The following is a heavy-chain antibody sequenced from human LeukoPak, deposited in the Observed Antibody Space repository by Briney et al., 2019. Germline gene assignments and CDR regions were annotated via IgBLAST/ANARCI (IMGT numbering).Heavy chain of an antibody. J-gene: IGHJ4*02. D-gene: IGHD5-12*01. CDR3: ARGYSGYTTPGY. V-gene: IGHV3-48*01. CDR1: GLSFGDYG. Sequence: GGSLRLSCTPSGLSFGDYGMSWVRQAPGKGLEWVSYISSSSSTIYYADSVKGRFTISRDNAKNSLYLQMNSLRAEDTAVYYCARGYSGYTTPGYWGQGTLVTVSS. CDR2: ISSSSSTI.